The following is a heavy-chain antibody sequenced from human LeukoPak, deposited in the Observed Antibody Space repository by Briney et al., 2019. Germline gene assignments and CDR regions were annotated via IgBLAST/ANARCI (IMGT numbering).Heavy chain of an antibody. CDR3: ARAGVDTSGYYYQGFGY. J-gene: IGHJ4*02. CDR1: GFTFSSYA. CDR2: ISSSSSYI. Sequence: GGSLRLSCAASGFTFSSYAMSWVRQAPGKGLEWVSSISSSSSYIYYADSVKGRFTISRDNAKNSLYLQVNSLTAEDTAVYYCARAGVDTSGYYYQGFGYWGQGTLVTVSS. D-gene: IGHD3-3*01. V-gene: IGHV3-21*01.